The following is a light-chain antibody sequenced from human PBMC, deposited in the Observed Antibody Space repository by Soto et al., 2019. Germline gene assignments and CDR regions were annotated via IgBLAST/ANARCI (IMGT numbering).Light chain of an antibody. CDR3: QQTYSTPQT. J-gene: IGKJ1*01. V-gene: IGKV1-39*01. CDR1: QSIATY. Sequence: DIQMTQSPSSLSASVGDRVTISFRASQSIATYLNWYQQKPGKAPNLLIYEASSLQSGVPSGFNGTGSGTDFTLTISSLQPEDFATYYCQQTYSTPQTFSQGTKVDI. CDR2: EAS.